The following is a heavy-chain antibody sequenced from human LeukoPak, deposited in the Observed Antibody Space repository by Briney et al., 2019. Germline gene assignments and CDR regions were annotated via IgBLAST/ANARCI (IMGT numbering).Heavy chain of an antibody. Sequence: ASVKVSCKASGYTFTSYYMHWVRQAPGQGLEGMGIINPGGGSTSYAQKFQGRVTMTRDKATSTVYMELSSLKSEDTAVYYCARDSVLRWFGEPEYYFDYWGQGTLVTVSS. CDR1: GYTFTSYY. CDR3: ARDSVLRWFGEPEYYFDY. V-gene: IGHV1-46*01. J-gene: IGHJ4*02. D-gene: IGHD3-10*01. CDR2: INPGGGST.